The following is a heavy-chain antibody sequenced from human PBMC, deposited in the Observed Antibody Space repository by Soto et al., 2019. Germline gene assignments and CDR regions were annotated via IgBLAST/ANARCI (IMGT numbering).Heavy chain of an antibody. D-gene: IGHD2-21*01. J-gene: IGHJ4*02. CDR3: ATPFLVN. CDR1: GYTFTNYD. V-gene: IGHV1-8*02. Sequence: QVQLVQSGAEVKKPGASVKVSCKASGYTFTNYDINWVRQATGQGLEWMGWMNPNNDKAGYAQKFQGRVTMTRDTSINTAYMEMTTLRSEDTAVYYCATPFLVNWCQGTLVTVSS. CDR2: MNPNNDKA.